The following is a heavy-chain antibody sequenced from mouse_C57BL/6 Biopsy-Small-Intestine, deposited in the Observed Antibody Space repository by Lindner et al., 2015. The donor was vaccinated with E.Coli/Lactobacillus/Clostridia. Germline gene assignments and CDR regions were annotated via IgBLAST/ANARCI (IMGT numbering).Heavy chain of an antibody. Sequence: SVKVSCKVSGKTFIELSIHWVRQAPGRGLEWLGGFDPEDGKRLYAQKFQDRVTMTEDTSSDTAYMELSSLRSEDTAVYYCATLDLTVGFTPGATLDMWGQGTMVTVSS. CDR1: GKTFIELS. D-gene: IGHD1-1*01. V-gene: IGHV1-83*01. CDR2: FDPEDGKR. J-gene: IGHJ3*02. CDR3: ATLDLTVGFTPGATLDM.